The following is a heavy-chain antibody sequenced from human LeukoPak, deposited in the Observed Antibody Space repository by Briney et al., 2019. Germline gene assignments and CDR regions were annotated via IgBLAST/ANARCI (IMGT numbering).Heavy chain of an antibody. J-gene: IGHJ4*02. CDR1: GYTFTDFG. Sequence: RASVKVSCKASGYTFTDFGVSWVRQAPGQGPEWMGWSSAYNGDTRYAQKFQGRVTMTTDTSTNTAYTEVRSLRSDDTAVLYCTRDLGTYGSIFFDYWGQGTLVTVSS. D-gene: IGHD3-10*01. CDR3: TRDLGTYGSIFFDY. V-gene: IGHV1-18*01. CDR2: SSAYNGDT.